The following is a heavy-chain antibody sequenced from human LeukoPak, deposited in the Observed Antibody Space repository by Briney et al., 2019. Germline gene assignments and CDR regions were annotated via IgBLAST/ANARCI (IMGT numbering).Heavy chain of an antibody. V-gene: IGHV3-7*01. CDR1: GFTFSTYW. D-gene: IGHD3-22*01. CDR2: IKQDGSDK. CDR3: ARDRPGYYYDSSGYTDY. Sequence: PGGSLRLSCAASGFTFSTYWMSWVRQAPGKGLEWVANIKQDGSDKYYVDSVKGRFTISRDNTKNSLYLQMNSLRAEDTAVYYCARDRPGYYYDSSGYTDYWGQGTLVTVSS. J-gene: IGHJ4*02.